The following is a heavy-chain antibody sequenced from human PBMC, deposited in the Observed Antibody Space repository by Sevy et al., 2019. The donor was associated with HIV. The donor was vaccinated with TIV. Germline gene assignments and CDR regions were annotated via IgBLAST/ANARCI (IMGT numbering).Heavy chain of an antibody. J-gene: IGHJ4*02. CDR1: GFTFSSYS. V-gene: IGHV3-21*01. CDR3: ATAGHYYDSSGYNFDY. CDR2: ISSSSSYI. Sequence: GGSLRLSCAASGFTFSSYSMNWVRQAPGKGLEWVSSISSSSSYIYYADSVKGRFTISRDNAKNSLYLQMNSLRAEDTAVYYCATAGHYYDSSGYNFDYWGQGTLVTVSS. D-gene: IGHD3-22*01.